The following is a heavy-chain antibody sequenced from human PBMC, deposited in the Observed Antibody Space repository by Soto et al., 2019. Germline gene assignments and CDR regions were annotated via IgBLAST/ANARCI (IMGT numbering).Heavy chain of an antibody. J-gene: IGHJ3*02. CDR1: GGTFSNFA. V-gene: IGHV1-69*01. CDR3: ARKAESYGFDI. CDR2: IIPIFDAA. Sequence: QVQLVQSGAEVKKPGSSVEGSCKASGGTFSNFAINWVRQAPGQGLEWMGGIIPIFDAANYAQNFRGRVTLTADESTRTAYMELSGLRSEDTAMYYCARKAESYGFDIWGHGTLVTVSS.